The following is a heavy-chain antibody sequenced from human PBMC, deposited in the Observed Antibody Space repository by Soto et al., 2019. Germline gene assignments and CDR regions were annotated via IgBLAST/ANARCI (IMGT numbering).Heavy chain of an antibody. D-gene: IGHD3-3*01. CDR3: ARDFKSTIFGVVEWFDP. J-gene: IGHJ5*02. Sequence: ASVKVSCKASGYTFSSYYIHWVRQAPGQGLEWMGRINPNLGIANYAQNFQGRVTITADTSTSTAYMELSSLRSEDTAVYYCARDFKSTIFGVVEWFDPWGQGTLVTVSS. V-gene: IGHV1-46*01. CDR1: GYTFSSYY. CDR2: INPNLGIA.